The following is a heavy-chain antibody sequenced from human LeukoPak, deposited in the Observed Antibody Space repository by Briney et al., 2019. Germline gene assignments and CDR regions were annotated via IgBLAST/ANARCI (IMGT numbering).Heavy chain of an antibody. CDR3: ARDWEGMDV. J-gene: IGHJ6*02. Sequence: GGSLRLSCAASGFTFSSYAMHWVRQAPGKGLEWVAVISYDGSNKYYADSVKGRFTIPRDNSKNTLYLQMNSLRAEDTAVYYCARDWEGMDVWGQGTTVTVSS. CDR2: ISYDGSNK. CDR1: GFTFSSYA. D-gene: IGHD1-26*01. V-gene: IGHV3-30-3*01.